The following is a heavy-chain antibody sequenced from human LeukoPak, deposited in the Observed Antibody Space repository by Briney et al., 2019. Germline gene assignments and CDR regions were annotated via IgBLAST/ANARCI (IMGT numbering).Heavy chain of an antibody. CDR1: GGSISSGGYY. Sequence: SETLSLTCTVSGGSISSGGYYWSWIRQHPGKGLEWIGYIYHSGSTYYNPSLKSRVTISVDRSKNQFSLKLSSVIAADTAVYYCARYSEEAHDYWGQGTLVTVSS. V-gene: IGHV4-30-2*01. CDR3: ARYSEEAHDY. J-gene: IGHJ4*02. D-gene: IGHD6-13*01. CDR2: IYHSGST.